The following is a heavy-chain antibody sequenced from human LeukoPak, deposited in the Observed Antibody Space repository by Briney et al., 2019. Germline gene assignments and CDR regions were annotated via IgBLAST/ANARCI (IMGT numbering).Heavy chain of an antibody. CDR3: ARDSPRGWSMDV. CDR1: GFTFSYYW. CDR2: IKLDGSEQ. J-gene: IGHJ6*03. Sequence: GGSLRLSCAASGFTFSYYWMYWVRQAPGKGLEWVASIKLDGSEQYYLGSVKGRFPISRDNARNSLYLQMNSLRAEDTAMYYCARDSPRGWSMDVWGKGTTVTVSS. V-gene: IGHV3-7*01. D-gene: IGHD3-10*01.